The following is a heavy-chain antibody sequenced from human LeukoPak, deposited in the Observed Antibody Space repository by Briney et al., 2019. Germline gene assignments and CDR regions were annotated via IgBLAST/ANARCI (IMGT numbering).Heavy chain of an antibody. CDR3: ARHDGRGSGWSGVHDY. D-gene: IGHD6-19*01. J-gene: IGHJ4*02. Sequence: SETLSLTCTVSGDSRSSSSYYWGWIRQPPGKGLEWIGSIYYSGSTYYNPSLKSRVTISVDTSKNQFSLKLSSVTAADTAVYYCARHDGRGSGWSGVHDYWGQGTRVTVSS. CDR1: GDSRSSSSYY. CDR2: IYYSGST. V-gene: IGHV4-39*01.